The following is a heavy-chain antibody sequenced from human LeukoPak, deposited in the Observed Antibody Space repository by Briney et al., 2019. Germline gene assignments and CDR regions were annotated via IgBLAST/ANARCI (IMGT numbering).Heavy chain of an antibody. J-gene: IGHJ6*03. CDR1: GGSISGYY. D-gene: IGHD3-10*01. Sequence: SETLSLTCTVSGGSISGYYWSWIRQPPGKGLEWIGYIYYSGSTYYNPSLKSRVTISVDTSKNQFSLKLSSVTAADTAVYYCARVPLFRGGYYYYYYMDVWGKGTTVTVSS. CDR3: ARVPLFRGGYYYYYYMDV. V-gene: IGHV4-30-4*08. CDR2: IYYSGST.